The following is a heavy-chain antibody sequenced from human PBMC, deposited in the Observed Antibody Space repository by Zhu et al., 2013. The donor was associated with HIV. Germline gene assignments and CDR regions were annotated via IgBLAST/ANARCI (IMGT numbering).Heavy chain of an antibody. Sequence: QVQLVQSGAEVKKPGASVKVSCKASGYTFSGYYVHWVRQAPGLGLEWMGWISPNSGGTNYAQRFQGRVTMTRDTSISTAYMELTRLTSDDTAVYYCAREGSLGGERRYWGQGTLVTVSP. CDR1: GYTFSGYY. CDR3: AREGSLGGERRY. D-gene: IGHD2-21*01. J-gene: IGHJ4*02. CDR2: ISPNSGGT. V-gene: IGHV1-2*02.